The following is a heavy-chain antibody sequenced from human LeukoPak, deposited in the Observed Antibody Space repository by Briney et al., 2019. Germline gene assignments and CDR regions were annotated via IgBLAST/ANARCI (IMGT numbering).Heavy chain of an antibody. CDR3: ARDRGVVVPAAMKRYYYYYMDV. Sequence: PGGSLRLSCAASGFTFSSYWMSWVRQAPGRGLEWVANIKQDGSEKYYVDSVKGRFTISRDNAKNSLYLQMNSLRAEDTAVYYCARDRGVVVPAAMKRYYYYYMDVWGKGTTVTIPS. J-gene: IGHJ6*03. CDR2: IKQDGSEK. D-gene: IGHD2-2*01. CDR1: GFTFSSYW. V-gene: IGHV3-7*01.